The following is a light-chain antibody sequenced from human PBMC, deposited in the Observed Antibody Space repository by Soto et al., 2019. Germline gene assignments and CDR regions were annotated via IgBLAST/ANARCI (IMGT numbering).Light chain of an antibody. V-gene: IGKV1-5*03. CDR3: QQYNSYSQT. CDR1: QTISNC. Sequence: QMTQSPSTLSASVGDIVTITFLSSQTISNCLAWYQQKPGQAPKLLIYKASTLESGVPSRFSGSGSGTEFTLTISSLQPEDFATYYCQQYNSYSQTFGQGTMVAIK. CDR2: KAS. J-gene: IGKJ1*01.